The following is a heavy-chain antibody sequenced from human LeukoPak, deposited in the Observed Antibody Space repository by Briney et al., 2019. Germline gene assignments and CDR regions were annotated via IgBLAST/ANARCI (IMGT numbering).Heavy chain of an antibody. CDR3: VHRLRSVAPPPAFTAFDY. CDR2: IYWDDDH. Sequence: NVSGPTLVNPTQTFTLTCTFSGFSLNTFGMGVGWIRQPPRKALEWLALIYWDDDHRYSPSLKNRLTLTKDTSKNQVVLTMTNMDPVDTGTYYCVHRLRSVAPPPAFTAFDYWGQGTLVTVSS. J-gene: IGHJ4*02. D-gene: IGHD2-2*01. V-gene: IGHV2-5*02. CDR1: GFSLNTFGMG.